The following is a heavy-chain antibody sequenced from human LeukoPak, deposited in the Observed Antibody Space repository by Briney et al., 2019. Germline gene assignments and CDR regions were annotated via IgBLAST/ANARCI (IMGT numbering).Heavy chain of an antibody. CDR2: IDDSGST. V-gene: IGHV4-39*01. CDR3: ARHLYGGYVVDY. CDR1: GGSISSSSYY. D-gene: IGHD5-12*01. J-gene: IGHJ4*02. Sequence: SETLSLTCTVSGGSISSSSYYWGWIRQPPGKGLEWIGSIDDSGSTYYNPSLKRRVTISVDTSKNQFPLKLSSVTASDTAVYYCARHLYGGYVVDYWGQGTLVTVSS.